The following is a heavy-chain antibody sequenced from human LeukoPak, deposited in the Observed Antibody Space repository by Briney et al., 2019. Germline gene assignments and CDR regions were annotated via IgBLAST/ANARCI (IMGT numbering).Heavy chain of an antibody. J-gene: IGHJ4*02. CDR3: AIIGSGSYLYYFDY. V-gene: IGHV4-39*01. Sequence: PSETLSLTCTVSGGSISSSSYYWGWIRQPPGKGLEWIGSIYYSGSTYYNPSLKSRVTISVDTSKNQFSLKLSSVTAADTAVYYCAIIGSGSYLYYFDYWGQGTLVTVSS. D-gene: IGHD3-10*01. CDR1: GGSISSSSYY. CDR2: IYYSGST.